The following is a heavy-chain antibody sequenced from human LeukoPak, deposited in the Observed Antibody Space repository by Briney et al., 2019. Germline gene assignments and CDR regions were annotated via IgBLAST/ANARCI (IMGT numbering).Heavy chain of an antibody. CDR1: GFTVSSNY. Sequence: PGGSLRRSCAASGFTVSSNYMSWVRQAPGKGLEWVSVIYSGGSTYYADSVKGRFTISRDNSKNTLYLQMNSLRAEDTAVYYCAREVAAAGTAFDYWGQGTLVTVPS. V-gene: IGHV3-66*02. J-gene: IGHJ4*02. CDR2: IYSGGST. D-gene: IGHD6-13*01. CDR3: AREVAAAGTAFDY.